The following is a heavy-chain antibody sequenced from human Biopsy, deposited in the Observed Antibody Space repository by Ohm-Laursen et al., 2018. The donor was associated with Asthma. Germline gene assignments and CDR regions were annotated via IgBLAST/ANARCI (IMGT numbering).Heavy chain of an antibody. V-gene: IGHV4-31*03. Sequence: TLSLTCTVSGGSISSGGYYWSWIRQHPGKGLEWIGYIYYSGSTYYNPSLKSRVTISVDTSKNQFSLNLSSVTAADTAVYYCAREMRAGRGNAFDIWGQGTMVTVSS. D-gene: IGHD6-19*01. CDR2: IYYSGST. J-gene: IGHJ3*02. CDR1: GGSISSGGYY. CDR3: AREMRAGRGNAFDI.